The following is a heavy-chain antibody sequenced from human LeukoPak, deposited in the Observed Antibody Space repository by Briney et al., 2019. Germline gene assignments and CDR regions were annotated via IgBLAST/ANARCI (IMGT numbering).Heavy chain of an antibody. D-gene: IGHD2/OR15-2a*01. Sequence: GGSLRLSCAASGFTFDDYGMSWVRQAPGKGLEWVSGINWNGGSTGYADSVKGRFTISRDNAKNSLYPQMNSLRAEDTALYYCARFYDAYYFDYWGQGTLVTVSS. CDR3: ARFYDAYYFDY. J-gene: IGHJ4*02. V-gene: IGHV3-20*04. CDR1: GFTFDDYG. CDR2: INWNGGST.